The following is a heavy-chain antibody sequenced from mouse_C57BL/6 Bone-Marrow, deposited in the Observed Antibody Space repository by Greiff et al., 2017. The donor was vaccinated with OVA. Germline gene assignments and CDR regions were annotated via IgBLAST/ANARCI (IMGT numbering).Heavy chain of an antibody. CDR1: GYTFTSYG. D-gene: IGHD1-1*01. V-gene: IGHV1-81*01. J-gene: IGHJ4*01. CDR3: ASCYYGSSYDYYAMDY. Sequence: QVQLKESGAELARPGASVKLSCKASGYTFTSYGISWVKQRTGQGLEWIGEIYPRSGNTYYNEQFKGKATLTADKSSSTAYMELRSLTSEDSAVYFCASCYYGSSYDYYAMDYWGQGTSVTVSS. CDR2: IYPRSGNT.